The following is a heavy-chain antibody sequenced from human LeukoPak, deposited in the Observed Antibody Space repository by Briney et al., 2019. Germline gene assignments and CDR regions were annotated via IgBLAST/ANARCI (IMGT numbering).Heavy chain of an antibody. D-gene: IGHD3-3*01. J-gene: IGHJ5*02. V-gene: IGHV3-48*03. Sequence: GGSLRLSWAAYGFTVSRYEMNWVRQAAGKGMEWVSYISSSSTSISYAHSVKGRFTISTDNAKNSLYLQMTSLRAEDTAVYYCARLQEDYDFWSGSRAWFDPWGQGTLVTVSS. CDR1: GFTVSRYE. CDR2: ISSSSTSI. CDR3: ARLQEDYDFWSGSRAWFDP.